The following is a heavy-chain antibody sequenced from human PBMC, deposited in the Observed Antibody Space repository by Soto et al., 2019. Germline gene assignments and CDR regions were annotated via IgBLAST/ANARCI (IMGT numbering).Heavy chain of an antibody. J-gene: IGHJ6*02. CDR3: ARDQSFDHSYYYDIDV. CDR1: GYPFTHYG. D-gene: IGHD3-10*01. Sequence: ASVKVSCKSSGYPFTHYGITWVLQAPGQGPEWMGWISPFNGNTNYGQTLQGRVTLTTDTSTSTVYMELRSLRSDDTAVYYCARDQSFDHSYYYDIDVLGQGTTLPISS. CDR2: ISPFNGNT. V-gene: IGHV1-18*01.